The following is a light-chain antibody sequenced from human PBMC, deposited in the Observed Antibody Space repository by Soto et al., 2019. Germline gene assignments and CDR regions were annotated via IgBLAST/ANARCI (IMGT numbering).Light chain of an antibody. CDR1: QSLRSS. V-gene: IGKV3-15*01. J-gene: IGKJ1*01. CDR3: QQYNNWPRT. CDR2: DAS. Sequence: ETMMTQSPDTLSVSLGERATLSCRASQSLRSSLAWYQQKPGQPPRLLIYDASTRATGIPARFSGSGSGTDFTLTISRLQFEDFAVYYCQQYNNWPRTFGQGTKVDIK.